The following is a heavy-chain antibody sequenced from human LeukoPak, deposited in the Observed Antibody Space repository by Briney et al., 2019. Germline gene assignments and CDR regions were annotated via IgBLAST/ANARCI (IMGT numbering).Heavy chain of an antibody. CDR2: INHSGST. D-gene: IGHD1-14*01. Sequence: SETLSLTCAVYGGSFSGYYWSWIRQPPGKGLEWIGEINHSGSTNYNPSLQSRVTMSVDTSKSQFSLTLSSLTAADTAEYYCARLKPPRYYFDYWGQGIQVIVSS. J-gene: IGHJ4*02. CDR1: GGSFSGYY. V-gene: IGHV4-34*01. CDR3: ARLKPPRYYFDY.